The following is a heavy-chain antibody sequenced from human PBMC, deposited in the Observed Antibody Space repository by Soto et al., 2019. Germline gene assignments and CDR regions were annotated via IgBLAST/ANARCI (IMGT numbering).Heavy chain of an antibody. CDR3: ARYKAAAGPNWFDP. Sequence: HPGGSLRLSCAASGFTFNSYAMSWVRQAPGKGLEWVSATSGSGGSTYYADSVKGRFTISRDNSKNTLYLQMNSLRAEDTAVYYCARYKAAAGPNWFDPWGPGTLVTSPQ. CDR2: TSGSGGST. V-gene: IGHV3-23*01. D-gene: IGHD6-13*01. CDR1: GFTFNSYA. J-gene: IGHJ5*02.